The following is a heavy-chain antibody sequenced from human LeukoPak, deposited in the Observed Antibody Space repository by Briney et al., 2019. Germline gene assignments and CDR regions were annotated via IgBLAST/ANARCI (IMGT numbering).Heavy chain of an antibody. V-gene: IGHV1-2*07. D-gene: IGHD6-6*01. CDR2: INPNNPAT. CDR1: GYTFNHNY. Sequence: ASVNVSCTASGYTFNHNYLHWVRPAPGQGLEWMGWINPNNPATHSSHKFQGRVTMTSDSSISTVYLEVNRLKPDDTAVYFCARVRDYSNSPFNWFDAWGQGTLVIVSS. J-gene: IGHJ5*02. CDR3: ARVRDYSNSPFNWFDA.